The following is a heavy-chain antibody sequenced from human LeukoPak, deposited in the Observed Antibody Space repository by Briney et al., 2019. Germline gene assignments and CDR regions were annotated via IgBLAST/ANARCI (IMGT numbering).Heavy chain of an antibody. D-gene: IGHD6-19*01. Sequence: GASVTVSCKASGYTFTTYYMHWVRQAPGQGLDWVGIINPSAGSTSYAPRLQGRVTVTRDTSTDTVYMELSSLRSEDTAVYYCARQGTYSSAIGMGYWGQGTLVTVSS. J-gene: IGHJ4*02. V-gene: IGHV1-46*01. CDR2: INPSAGST. CDR3: ARQGTYSSAIGMGY. CDR1: GYTFTTYY.